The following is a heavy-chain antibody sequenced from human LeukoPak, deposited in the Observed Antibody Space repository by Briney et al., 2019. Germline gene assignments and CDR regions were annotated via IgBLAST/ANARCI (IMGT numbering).Heavy chain of an antibody. CDR1: GGSISSSNW. V-gene: IGHV4-4*02. J-gene: IGHJ5*02. CDR3: ASLLNGGVSHWFDP. Sequence: KPSGTLSLTCAVSGGSISSSNWWSWVRQPPGKGLEWIGEIYHSGSTNYNPSLKSRATMSVDTSKNQFSLKLSSVTAADTAVYYCASLLNGGVSHWFDPWGQGTLVTVSS. CDR2: IYHSGST. D-gene: IGHD7-27*01.